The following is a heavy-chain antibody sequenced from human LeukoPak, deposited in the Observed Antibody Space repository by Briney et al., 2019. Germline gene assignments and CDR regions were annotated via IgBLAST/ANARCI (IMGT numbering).Heavy chain of an antibody. Sequence: GGSLRLSCATSGFTFSSYEMNWVRQAPGKGLEWVSYITSSGSTIYYADSVKGRFTISRDNAKNSLYLQMNSLRAEDTAVYYCAWAGTVTTPRRNYYMDLWGKGTTVTASS. CDR1: GFTFSSYE. D-gene: IGHD4-17*01. V-gene: IGHV3-48*03. J-gene: IGHJ6*03. CDR2: ITSSGSTI. CDR3: AWAGTVTTPRRNYYMDL.